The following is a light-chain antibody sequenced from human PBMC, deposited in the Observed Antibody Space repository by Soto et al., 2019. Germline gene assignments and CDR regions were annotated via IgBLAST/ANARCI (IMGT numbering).Light chain of an antibody. J-gene: IGKJ1*01. CDR2: DTS. CDR3: QQYNHWPRWT. CDR1: QSVSSD. V-gene: IGKV3D-15*01. Sequence: TVMTQSPATLSVSPGERATLSCLASQSVSSDLAWYQQKPGQAPRLLIYDTSTRATGIPARFSGSGSGTEFTLTISSLQSEDFPVYYCQQYNHWPRWTFGQGTKADIK.